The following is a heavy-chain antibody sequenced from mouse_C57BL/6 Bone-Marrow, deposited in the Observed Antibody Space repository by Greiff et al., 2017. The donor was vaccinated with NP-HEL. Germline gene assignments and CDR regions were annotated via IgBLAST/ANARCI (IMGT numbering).Heavy chain of an antibody. CDR3: ARATCYGYDGAMDY. V-gene: IGHV1-26*01. J-gene: IGHJ4*01. CDR1: GYTFTDYY. D-gene: IGHD2-9*01. CDR2: INPTNGGT. Sequence: EVQLQQSGPELVKPGASVKISCKASGYTFTDYYMNWVKQSHGQSLEWIGDINPTNGGTSYNQKFKGKATLTVDKSSSTAYMELRSLTSEESAVYYCARATCYGYDGAMDYGVRGTSVTVSS.